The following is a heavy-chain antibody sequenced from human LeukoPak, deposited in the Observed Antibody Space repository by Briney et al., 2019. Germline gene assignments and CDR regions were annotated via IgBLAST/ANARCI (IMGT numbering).Heavy chain of an antibody. D-gene: IGHD6-19*01. CDR1: GFTFSSYG. CDR3: ASSYSSDWSHFDY. J-gene: IGHJ4*02. V-gene: IGHV3-33*01. CDR2: IWYDGSNK. Sequence: PGGSLRLSCAASGFTFSSYGMHWVRQAPGKGLEWVAVIWYDGSNKYYADSVKGRFTISRDNSKNTLYLQMNSLRAEDTAVYYCASSYSSDWSHFDYWGQGTLVTVSS.